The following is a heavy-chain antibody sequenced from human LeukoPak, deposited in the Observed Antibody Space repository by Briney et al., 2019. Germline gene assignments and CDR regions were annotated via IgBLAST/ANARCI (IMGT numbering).Heavy chain of an antibody. CDR2: ISSSGGST. D-gene: IGHD6-13*01. CDR1: GFTFRSYT. J-gene: IGHJ4*02. Sequence: GGSLRLSCAASGFTFRSYTMCWVCQAPPKGLEWVSAISSSGGSTYYEDSAKGRLTISRDNTTNTLYLQMQSPRTEATTAYYSAKDPGQLVLGYWGEGSLVTVSS. CDR3: AKDPGQLVLGY. V-gene: IGHV3-23*01.